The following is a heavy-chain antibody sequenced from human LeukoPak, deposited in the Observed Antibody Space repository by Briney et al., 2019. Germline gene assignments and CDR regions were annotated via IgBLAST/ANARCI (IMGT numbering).Heavy chain of an antibody. CDR3: ATSVTRRRLDWFIDL. D-gene: IGHD4-17*01. J-gene: IGHJ2*01. V-gene: IGHV3-11*04. CDR2: ISSSAGTI. Sequence: GSLRLSCAASGFTFRDYYMSWIRQAPGKGLEWISYISSSAGTIHYVDSVKGRFTISRDNAKNSLYLQMDSLRVEDTAVYYCATSVTRRRLDWFIDLWGRGTLVSVYS. CDR1: GFTFRDYY.